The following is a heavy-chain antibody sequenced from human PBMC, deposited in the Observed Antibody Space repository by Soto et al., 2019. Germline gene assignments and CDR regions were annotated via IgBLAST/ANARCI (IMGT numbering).Heavy chain of an antibody. CDR1: GDSVSSSSVT. J-gene: IGHJ4*02. CDR2: TYYRSKWYN. Sequence: SQTLSLTCAISGDSVSSSSVTWNWIRQSPSRGLEWLGRTYYRSKWYNDYAESVKSRITINPDTSKNQFSLHLNPVTPEDTAVYYCVTLIANSWLVFWGQGPLVTVSS. CDR3: VTLIANSWLVF. V-gene: IGHV6-1*01. D-gene: IGHD3-22*01.